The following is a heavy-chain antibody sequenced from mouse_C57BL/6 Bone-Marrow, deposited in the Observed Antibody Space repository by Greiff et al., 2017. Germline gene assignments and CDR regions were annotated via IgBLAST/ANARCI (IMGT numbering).Heavy chain of an antibody. CDR1: GYTFTDYY. CDR2: IIPYNGST. V-gene: IGHV1-19*01. D-gene: IGHD2-4*01. J-gene: IGHJ1*03. CDR3: ARGDDYGDV. Sequence: EVQLKQSGPVLVKPGASVKMSCKASGYTFTDYYMNWVKQSPGQSLEWIGVIIPYNGSTSYNQKFKGKATLTVDKSSSTAYMELSSLTTEDSAVYYCARGDDYGDVWGTGTAVTVSS.